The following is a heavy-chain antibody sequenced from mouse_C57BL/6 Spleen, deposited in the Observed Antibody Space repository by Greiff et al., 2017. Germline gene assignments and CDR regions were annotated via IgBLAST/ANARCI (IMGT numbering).Heavy chain of an antibody. CDR2: IRNKANGYTN. Sequence: EVKLVESGGGLVQPGASLRLSCAASGFTFTDYYMSWVRQPPGKAPEWLALIRNKANGYTNEYTASVKGRFTISRDNSQNILYLQMNTLRAEDSATYYCVRDADYGGNFDYWGQGTTLTVSS. D-gene: IGHD2-4*01. CDR1: GFTFTDYY. J-gene: IGHJ2*01. CDR3: VRDADYGGNFDY. V-gene: IGHV7-4*01.